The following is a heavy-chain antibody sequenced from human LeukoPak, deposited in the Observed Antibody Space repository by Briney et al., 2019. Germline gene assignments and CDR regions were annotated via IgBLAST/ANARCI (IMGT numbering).Heavy chain of an antibody. Sequence: GRSLRLSCVASGITFSNYGMHWVRQAPGKGLEWVAVIWYDGGKEYYADSVKGRFTISRDNAKNTLYLQMNSLRAEDTAVYFCVRDGQGSTPLDYWGQGTLVTVS. CDR2: IWYDGGKE. V-gene: IGHV3-33*01. CDR1: GITFSNYG. D-gene: IGHD2-15*01. J-gene: IGHJ4*02. CDR3: VRDGQGSTPLDY.